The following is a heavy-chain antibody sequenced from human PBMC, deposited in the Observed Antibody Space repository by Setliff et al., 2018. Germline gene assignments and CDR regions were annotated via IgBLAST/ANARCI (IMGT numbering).Heavy chain of an antibody. D-gene: IGHD2-15*01. CDR3: AKGGGAAQRGAGFFDY. J-gene: IGHJ4*02. CDR1: GFTFSSYA. CDR2: ISGSGGST. V-gene: IGHV3-23*01. Sequence: GGSLRLSCAASGFTFSSYAMSWVRQAPGKGLEWVSAISGSGGSTYYADSVKGRFTISRDNSKNTLYLQMNSLRAEDTAVYYCAKGGGAAQRGAGFFDYWGQGSLFTVSS.